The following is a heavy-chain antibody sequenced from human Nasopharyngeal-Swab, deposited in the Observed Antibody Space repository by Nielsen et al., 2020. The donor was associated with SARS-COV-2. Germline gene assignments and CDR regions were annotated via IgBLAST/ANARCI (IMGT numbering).Heavy chain of an antibody. Sequence: GESLKISCAASGFTFSSYAMSWVRQAPGKGLEWVSVIYSGGSSTYYADSVKGRFTISRDNSKNTLYLQMNSLRAEDTAVYYCAKVASSSWYNYFDYWGQETLVTVSS. D-gene: IGHD6-13*01. CDR1: GFTFSSYA. CDR2: IYSGGSST. CDR3: AKVASSSWYNYFDY. V-gene: IGHV3-23*03. J-gene: IGHJ4*02.